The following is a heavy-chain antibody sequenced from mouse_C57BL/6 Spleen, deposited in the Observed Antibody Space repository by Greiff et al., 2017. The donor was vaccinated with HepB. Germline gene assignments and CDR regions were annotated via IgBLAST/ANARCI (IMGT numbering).Heavy chain of an antibody. CDR3: ARKAYDGYYENWFAY. CDR2: IDPSDSYT. J-gene: IGHJ3*01. V-gene: IGHV1-50*01. CDR1: GYTFTSYW. D-gene: IGHD2-3*01. Sequence: VQLQQPGAELVKPGASVKLSCKASGYTFTSYWMQWVKQRPGQGLEWIGEIDPSDSYTNYNQKFKGKATLTVDTASSTAYMQLSSLTSEDSAVYYGARKAYDGYYENWFAYWGQGTLVTVSA.